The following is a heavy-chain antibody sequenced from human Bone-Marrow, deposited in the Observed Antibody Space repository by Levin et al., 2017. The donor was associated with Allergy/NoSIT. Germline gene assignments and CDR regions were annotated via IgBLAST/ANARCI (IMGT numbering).Heavy chain of an antibody. CDR2: IYYSGST. CDR3: ARVGYYDSSEEAFDI. D-gene: IGHD3-22*01. V-gene: IGHV4-59*01. J-gene: IGHJ3*02. Sequence: SQTLSLTCTVSGGSISSYYWSWIRQPPGKGLEWIGYIYYSGSTNYNPSLKSRVTISVDTSKNQFSLKLSSVTAADTAVYYCARVGYYDSSEEAFDIWGQGTMVTVSS. CDR1: GGSISSYY.